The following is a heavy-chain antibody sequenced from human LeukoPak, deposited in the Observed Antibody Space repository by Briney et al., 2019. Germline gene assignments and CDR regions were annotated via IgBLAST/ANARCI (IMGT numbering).Heavy chain of an antibody. J-gene: IGHJ4*03. V-gene: IGHV3-23*01. Sequence: GGSLRLSCAASGFTFSSYAMSWVRQAPGKGLEWVSAISGSGGSTYYADSVKGRFTISRDNSKNTLYLQMNSLRAEDTAVYYCAKDNRYSSSWPSFDYWGQGTTVTVSS. CDR1: GFTFSSYA. D-gene: IGHD6-13*01. CDR2: ISGSGGST. CDR3: AKDNRYSSSWPSFDY.